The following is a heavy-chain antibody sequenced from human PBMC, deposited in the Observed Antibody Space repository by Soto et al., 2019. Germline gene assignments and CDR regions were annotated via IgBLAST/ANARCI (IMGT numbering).Heavy chain of an antibody. J-gene: IGHJ4*02. D-gene: IGHD6-19*01. V-gene: IGHV3-7*05. Sequence: GGSLRLSCAASGFTLSNYWMSWVRQAPGKGLEWVANIKEDGSEKYYVDSVKGRFTISRDNAKNSLFLQMNSLRAEDTAVYYCARASKKYTSGWYFSYWGQGTLVTVSS. CDR2: IKEDGSEK. CDR3: ARASKKYTSGWYFSY. CDR1: GFTLSNYW.